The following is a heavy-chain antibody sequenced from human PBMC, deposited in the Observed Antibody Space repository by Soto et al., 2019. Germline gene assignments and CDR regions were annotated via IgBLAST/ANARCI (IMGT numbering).Heavy chain of an antibody. V-gene: IGHV3-53*01. CDR1: GFTVSGSY. CDR2: LYSGGTT. J-gene: IGHJ6*02. CDR3: AREILNNAYHYYGMDV. D-gene: IGHD1-1*01. Sequence: EVQLVESGGGLIQPGGSLRLSCAVSGFTVSGSYMTWVRQAPGKGLEWVSLLYSGGTTYYADSVKGRFSISRDNTRNTLYLEMNSLGAGDTAVYYCAREILNNAYHYYGMDVWGQGTTVTVSS.